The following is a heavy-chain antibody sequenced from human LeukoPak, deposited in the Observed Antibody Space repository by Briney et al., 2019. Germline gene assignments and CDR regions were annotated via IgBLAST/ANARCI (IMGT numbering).Heavy chain of an antibody. Sequence: GGSLRLSCSASGFTFSSYAMHWVRQAPGKGLEYVSAISSNGGSTYYADSVKGRFTISRDNSKNTLYLQMSSLRAEDTAVYYCVKGLTYYYDSGSYPFDYWGQGTLVTVSS. D-gene: IGHD3-10*01. J-gene: IGHJ4*02. CDR1: GFTFSSYA. CDR3: VKGLTYYYDSGSYPFDY. CDR2: ISSNGGST. V-gene: IGHV3-64D*06.